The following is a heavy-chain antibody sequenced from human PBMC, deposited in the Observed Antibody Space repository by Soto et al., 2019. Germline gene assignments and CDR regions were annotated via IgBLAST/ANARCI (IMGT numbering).Heavy chain of an antibody. Sequence: SGGSLRLSCAASGFTFSSYGMHWVRQAPGKGLEWVAVIWYDGSNKYYADSVKGRFTISRDNSKNTLYLQMNSLRAEDTAVYYCARGSSGWSSPFDYWGQGTLVTVSS. CDR1: GFTFSSYG. J-gene: IGHJ4*02. CDR3: ARGSSGWSSPFDY. CDR2: IWYDGSNK. V-gene: IGHV3-33*01. D-gene: IGHD6-19*01.